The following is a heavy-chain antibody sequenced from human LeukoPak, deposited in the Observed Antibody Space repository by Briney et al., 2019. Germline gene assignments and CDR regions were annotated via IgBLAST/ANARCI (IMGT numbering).Heavy chain of an antibody. CDR3: ARLYYYGSGSYFRTPFDP. CDR1: GGSFSGYY. Sequence: SETLSLTCAVYGGSFSGYYWSWIRQPPGKGLEWIGEINHSGSTNYNPSFKSRVTISVDTSKNQFSLKLSSVTAADTAVYYCARLYYYGSGSYFRTPFDPWGQGTLVTVSS. J-gene: IGHJ5*02. D-gene: IGHD3-10*01. V-gene: IGHV4-34*01. CDR2: INHSGST.